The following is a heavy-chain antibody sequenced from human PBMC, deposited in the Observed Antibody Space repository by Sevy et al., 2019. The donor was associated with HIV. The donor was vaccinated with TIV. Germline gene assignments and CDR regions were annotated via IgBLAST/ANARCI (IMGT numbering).Heavy chain of an antibody. J-gene: IGHJ3*02. D-gene: IGHD7-27*01. CDR2: IYYSGST. V-gene: IGHV4-59*02. CDR1: GGSVSSYY. Sequence: SETLSLTCTVSGGSVSSYYWSWIRQPPGKGLEWIGYIYYSGSTNYNPSLKSRVTISVDTSKNQFSLKLSSVTAVDTAVYYCARATGVEMAIGFAFDIWGQGTMVTVSS. CDR3: ARATGVEMAIGFAFDI.